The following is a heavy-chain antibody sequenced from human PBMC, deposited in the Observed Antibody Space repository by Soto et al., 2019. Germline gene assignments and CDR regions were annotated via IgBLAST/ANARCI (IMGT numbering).Heavy chain of an antibody. J-gene: IGHJ4*02. Sequence: QVQLVQSGAEVKKPGSSVKVSCKASGVTFSSYAISWVRQAPGQGLEWMGGIIPIFGTANYAQKFQGRVTITADESTSTAYMELSSLRSEDTAVYYCAREGQWLGHQGLDYWGQGTLVTVSS. V-gene: IGHV1-69*01. D-gene: IGHD6-19*01. CDR1: GVTFSSYA. CDR2: IIPIFGTA. CDR3: AREGQWLGHQGLDY.